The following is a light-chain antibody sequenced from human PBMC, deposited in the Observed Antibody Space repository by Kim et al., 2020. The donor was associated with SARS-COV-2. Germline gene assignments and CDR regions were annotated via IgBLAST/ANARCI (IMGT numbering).Light chain of an antibody. J-gene: IGLJ3*02. V-gene: IGLV1-44*01. Sequence: GQGVTITRSGSSSNVGSNTVNWYQELPGTAPKLLFYSNNQRPSGVPDRFSGSKSGTSASLAISGLQSEDEADYYCAAWDDSLNGWVFGGGTQLTVL. CDR3: AAWDDSLNGWV. CDR1: SSNVGSNT. CDR2: SNN.